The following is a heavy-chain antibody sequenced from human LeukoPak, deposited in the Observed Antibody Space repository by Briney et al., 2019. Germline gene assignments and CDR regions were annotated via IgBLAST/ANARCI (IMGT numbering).Heavy chain of an antibody. J-gene: IGHJ6*04. CDR1: RFTFSSYA. V-gene: IGHV3-30*04. CDR2: ISNDGDKK. D-gene: IGHD2-2*01. CDR3: ARGGYCSSSSCYEYYHYYHMDV. Sequence: GGSLRLSCTASRFTFSSYAMDWVRQAPGKGLEWVVVISNDGDKKYYADSVKGRFTISRDNSKNTLYLQMDSLRPEDTGVYYCARGGYCSSSSCYEYYHYYHMDVWGKGTTVTVSS.